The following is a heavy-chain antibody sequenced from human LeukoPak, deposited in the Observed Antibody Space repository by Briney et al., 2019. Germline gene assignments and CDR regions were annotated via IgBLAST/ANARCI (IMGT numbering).Heavy chain of an antibody. Sequence: GGSLRLSCAASGFTFSSYVMSWVRQAPGMGLEWVSSISNSGGSTYYADSVKGHFTISRDNSKNTLYLQMNSLRAEDTAVYYCAKTSSSGGSPFDYWGQGTLVTVSS. V-gene: IGHV3-23*01. D-gene: IGHD1-26*01. J-gene: IGHJ4*02. CDR2: ISNSGGST. CDR1: GFTFSSYV. CDR3: AKTSSSGGSPFDY.